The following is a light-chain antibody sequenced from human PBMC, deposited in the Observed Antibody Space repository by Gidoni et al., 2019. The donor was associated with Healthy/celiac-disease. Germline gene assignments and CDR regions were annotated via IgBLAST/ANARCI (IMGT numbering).Light chain of an antibody. J-gene: IGKJ4*01. CDR2: DAS. V-gene: IGKV3-11*01. CDR1: QSVSSY. CDR3: QQRSNWPLT. Sequence: EIVLTQSPATMSLYPGARATLSCTSRQSVSSYLAWYQQKPGQAPRLLIYDASSRATGIPARFSGSGSGTDFTLTISSLEPEDFAVYYCQQRSNWPLTFGGGTKVEIK.